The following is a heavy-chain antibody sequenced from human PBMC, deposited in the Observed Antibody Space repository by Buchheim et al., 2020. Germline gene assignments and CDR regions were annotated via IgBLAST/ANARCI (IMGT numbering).Heavy chain of an antibody. CDR2: INHSGRT. D-gene: IGHD3-10*01. Sequence: QVQLQQWGAGLLKPSETLSLTCAVYGGSFSGYYWSWIRQPPGKGLEWIGEINHSGRTNYNPSLKRRVTISVDTSKNQFSLKLSSVTAADTAVYYCARGPFDYGSGSYYLRYYYYYGMDVWGQGTT. CDR1: GGSFSGYY. J-gene: IGHJ6*02. V-gene: IGHV4-34*01. CDR3: ARGPFDYGSGSYYLRYYYYYGMDV.